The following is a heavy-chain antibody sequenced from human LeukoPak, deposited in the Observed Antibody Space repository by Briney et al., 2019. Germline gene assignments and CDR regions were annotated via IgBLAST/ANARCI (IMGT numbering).Heavy chain of an antibody. D-gene: IGHD3-22*01. J-gene: IGHJ4*02. CDR1: GYTFTSYG. V-gene: IGHV1-18*01. CDR3: ARDSPFDSGYYYVAGSDFDY. Sequence: GASVKVSCKASGYTFTSYGISWVRQAPGQGLEWMGWISAYNGNTNYAQKLQGRVTMTTDTSTGTAYMELRSLRSDDTAVYYCARDSPFDSGYYYVAGSDFDYWGQGTLVTVSS. CDR2: ISAYNGNT.